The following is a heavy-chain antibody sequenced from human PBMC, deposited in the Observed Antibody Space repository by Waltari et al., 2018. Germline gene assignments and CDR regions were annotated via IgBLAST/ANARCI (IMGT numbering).Heavy chain of an antibody. CDR3: ARDRGDGGYEIFDY. CDR1: GGSISSYY. Sequence: QVQLQESGPGLVKPSETLSLTCTVSGGSISSYYWSWIRQPPGKGLEWIGYIYYSGITNYNPALKRRVTISVDTSKNQFSLKRSSVTAADTAVYYCARDRGDGGYEIFDYWGQGTLVTVSS. CDR2: IYYSGIT. D-gene: IGHD5-12*01. V-gene: IGHV4-59*01. J-gene: IGHJ4*02.